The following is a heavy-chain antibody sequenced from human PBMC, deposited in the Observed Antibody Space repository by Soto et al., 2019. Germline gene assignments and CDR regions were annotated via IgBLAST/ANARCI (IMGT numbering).Heavy chain of an antibody. Sequence: QVQLVESGGGVVQPGRSLRLSCAASGFTFTSYAMHWVRQAPGKGLYWLAVISYDGSNKYYADSVKGRFTISRDNCKNPLYLQMNRLTPEHTAVYYSATGGLPTPCYPGGGPFDYWGQGTLVTVSS. CDR2: ISYDGSNK. J-gene: IGHJ4*02. CDR1: GFTFTSYA. CDR3: ATGGLPTPCYPGGGPFDY. D-gene: IGHD2-15*01. V-gene: IGHV3-30-3*01.